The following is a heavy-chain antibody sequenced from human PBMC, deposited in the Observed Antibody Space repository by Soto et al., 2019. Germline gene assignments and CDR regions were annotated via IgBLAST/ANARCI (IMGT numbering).Heavy chain of an antibody. J-gene: IGHJ6*02. CDR3: ARGLTTAPPGCMDV. CDR1: GDSITSYY. CDR2: IHDTEST. Sequence: SETLSLTCTVSGDSITSYYWTWIRQPPGKGLEWIGYIHDTESTNYNPSLKSRVTISVDTSKNQFSLRLSSVTAADTAVYYCARGLTTAPPGCMDVWGQGTTVTVSS. V-gene: IGHV4-59*12.